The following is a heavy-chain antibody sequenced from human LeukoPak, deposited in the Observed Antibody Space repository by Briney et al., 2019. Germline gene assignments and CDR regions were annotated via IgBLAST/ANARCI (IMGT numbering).Heavy chain of an antibody. Sequence: PSETLSPTCTVSGGSISSYYWSWIRQPAGKGLEWIGRIYTSGSTNYNPSLKSRVTMSVDTSKNQFSLKLSSVTAADTAVYYCARDRRNRGLTVTTYNWFDPWGQGTLVTVSS. CDR3: ARDRRNRGLTVTTYNWFDP. CDR1: GGSISSYY. D-gene: IGHD4-17*01. V-gene: IGHV4-4*07. CDR2: IYTSGST. J-gene: IGHJ5*02.